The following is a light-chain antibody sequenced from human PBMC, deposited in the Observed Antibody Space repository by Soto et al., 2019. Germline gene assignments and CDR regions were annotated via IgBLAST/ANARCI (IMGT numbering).Light chain of an antibody. CDR3: QQGNSFPLT. J-gene: IGKJ4*01. CDR2: DAS. V-gene: IGKV1-33*01. Sequence: DIQMNQSPSSLSASVGDRVTVTCQASQDISNRLNWYQQKPGKAPKLLIYDASNLETGVPSRFSGSRSGTDFKFIISSLQPEDVATYYCQQGNSFPLTFGGGTKVEIK. CDR1: QDISNR.